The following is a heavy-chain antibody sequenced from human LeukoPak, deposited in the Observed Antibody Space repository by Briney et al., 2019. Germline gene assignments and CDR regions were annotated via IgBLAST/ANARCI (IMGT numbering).Heavy chain of an antibody. CDR3: ARARSYSSSWYKVWFDP. V-gene: IGHV1-18*01. J-gene: IGHJ5*02. D-gene: IGHD6-13*01. CDR2: ISAYNGNT. Sequence: ASVKVSCKASGYTFTSYGISWVRQAPGQGLEWMGWISAYNGNTNYAQKLQGRVTMTTDTSTSTAYMELRSLRSDDTAVYYCARARSYSSSWYKVWFDPWGQGTLVTVSS. CDR1: GYTFTSYG.